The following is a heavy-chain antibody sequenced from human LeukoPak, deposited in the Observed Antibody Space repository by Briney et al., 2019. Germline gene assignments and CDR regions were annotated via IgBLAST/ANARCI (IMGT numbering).Heavy chain of an antibody. CDR1: GGSISSYY. Sequence: PSETLSLTCTVSGGSISSYYWSWIRQPPGKGLEWIGYIYYSGSTNYNPSLKSRVTISVDTSKNQFSLKLSSVTAADTAMYYCARRIAAADAFDYWGQGTLVTVSS. D-gene: IGHD6-13*01. CDR3: ARRIAAADAFDY. V-gene: IGHV4-59*08. CDR2: IYYSGST. J-gene: IGHJ4*02.